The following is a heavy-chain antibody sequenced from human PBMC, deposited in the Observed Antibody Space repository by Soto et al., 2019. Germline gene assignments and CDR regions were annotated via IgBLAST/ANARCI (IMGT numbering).Heavy chain of an antibody. CDR2: ISGRGGGT. CDR1: GFTFSSYA. V-gene: IGHV3-23*01. D-gene: IGHD4-17*01. J-gene: IGHJ1*01. Sequence: EVQLLESGGGLVQPGGSLRLSCAASGFTFSSYAMNWVRQAQGKGLEWVSTISGRGGGTYYADSVKGRFTISSDQSKNTLYLQMNSLRAEDTAVYYCAKVGWDTMTTVTRGYFQHWGQGTLVTVSS. CDR3: AKVGWDTMTTVTRGYFQH.